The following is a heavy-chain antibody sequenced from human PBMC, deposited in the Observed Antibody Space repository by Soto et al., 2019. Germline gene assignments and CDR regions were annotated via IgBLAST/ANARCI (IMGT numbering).Heavy chain of an antibody. Sequence: QVQLVESGGGVVQPGRSLRLSCAASGFTFSSYGMHWVRQAPGKGLEWVAVIWYDGSNKYYADSVKGRFTISRDNSKNTLYLQMNSLRAEDTAVYYCARAAPPDYYGSGSCHPNYYYYYYMDVWGKGTTVTVSS. CDR1: GFTFSSYG. CDR2: IWYDGSNK. D-gene: IGHD3-10*01. V-gene: IGHV3-33*01. J-gene: IGHJ6*03. CDR3: ARAAPPDYYGSGSCHPNYYYYYYMDV.